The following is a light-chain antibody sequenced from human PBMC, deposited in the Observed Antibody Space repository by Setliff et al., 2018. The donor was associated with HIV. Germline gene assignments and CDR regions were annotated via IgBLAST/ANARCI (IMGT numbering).Light chain of an antibody. Sequence: QSVLTQPASVSGSPGQSITISCTGTSSDIGGFNYVSWYQLHPGKAPKLMIFDVSLRPSGVSNRFSGSKSGNTASLTISGLRAEDEADYFCNSYRSGSPYVFGTGNKVTVL. CDR1: SSDIGGFNY. J-gene: IGLJ1*01. CDR3: NSYRSGSPYV. CDR2: DVS. V-gene: IGLV2-14*01.